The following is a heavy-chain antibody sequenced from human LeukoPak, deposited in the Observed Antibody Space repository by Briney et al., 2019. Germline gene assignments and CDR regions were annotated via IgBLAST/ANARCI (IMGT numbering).Heavy chain of an antibody. J-gene: IGHJ6*02. CDR2: IYYSGST. V-gene: IGHV4-31*03. CDR1: GGSISSGGYY. D-gene: IGHD3-10*01. CDR3: ARDSKHGSGSYYRYYYYGMDV. Sequence: SETLSLTCTVSGGSISSGGYYWSWIRQHPGKGLEWIGYIYYSGSTYYNPSLKSRVTISVDTSKNQFSLKLSSVTAADTAVYYCARDSKHGSGSYYRYYYYGMDVWGQGTTVPSP.